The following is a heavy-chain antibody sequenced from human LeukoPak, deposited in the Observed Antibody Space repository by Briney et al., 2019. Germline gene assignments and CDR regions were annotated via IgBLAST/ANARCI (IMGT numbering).Heavy chain of an antibody. CDR1: GFTFSSYS. Sequence: PGGSLRLSCAASGFTFSSYSMNWVRQAPGKGLEWVSSISSSSSYIYYADSVKGRFTISRDNAKNSLYLQMNSLRAEDTAVYYCARSLISPSNAFDIWGQGTMVTVSS. CDR3: ARSLISPSNAFDI. V-gene: IGHV3-21*01. J-gene: IGHJ3*02. D-gene: IGHD3-10*01. CDR2: ISSSSSYI.